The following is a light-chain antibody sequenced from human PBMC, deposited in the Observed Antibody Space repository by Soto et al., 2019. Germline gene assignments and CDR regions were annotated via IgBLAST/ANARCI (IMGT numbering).Light chain of an antibody. CDR1: QSVTNN. J-gene: IGKJ3*01. V-gene: IGKV3-15*01. Sequence: EIVMTQSPATLSVSPGERATLSCRASQSVTNNLAWYQQRPGQAPRLLIRGASTRASGVPARFSGSGSGTDFTLTISSLQSEDFAVYYCQQYSDSPITFVPWTKVYLK. CDR2: GAS. CDR3: QQYSDSPIT.